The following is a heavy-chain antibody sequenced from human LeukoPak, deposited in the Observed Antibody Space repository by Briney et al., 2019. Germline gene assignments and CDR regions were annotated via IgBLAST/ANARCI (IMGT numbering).Heavy chain of an antibody. CDR2: ISSSSSTI. J-gene: IGHJ5*02. D-gene: IGHD2-2*01. V-gene: IGHV3-48*04. CDR3: ARVATAAHKYQLLGPGWFDP. CDR1: GFTFSSYS. Sequence: PGGSLRLSCAASGFTFSSYSMNWVRQAPGKGLEWVSYISSSSSTIYYADSVKGRFTISRDNAKNSPYLQMNSLRAEDTAVYYCARVATAAHKYQLLGPGWFDPWGQGTLVTVSS.